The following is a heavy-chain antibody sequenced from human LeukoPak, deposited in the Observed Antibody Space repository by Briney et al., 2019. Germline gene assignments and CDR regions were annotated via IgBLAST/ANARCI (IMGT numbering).Heavy chain of an antibody. CDR3: ARAPENIVVAPAAMRGGVGWFDP. D-gene: IGHD2-2*01. V-gene: IGHV4-34*01. J-gene: IGHJ5*02. CDR2: INHSGST. Sequence: SETLSLTCAVYGGSFSGYYWSWIRQPPGKGLEWIGEINHSGSTNYNPSLKSRVTISVDTSMNQFSLKLSSVTAADTAVYYCARAPENIVVAPAAMRGGVGWFDPWGQGTLVTVSS. CDR1: GGSFSGYY.